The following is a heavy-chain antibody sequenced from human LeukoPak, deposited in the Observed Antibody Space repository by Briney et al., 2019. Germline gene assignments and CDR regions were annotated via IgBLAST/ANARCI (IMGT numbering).Heavy chain of an antibody. V-gene: IGHV3-53*01. CDR1: GFTVSSNY. CDR2: IYSGGST. CDR3: ARVIYDILTGPMWFDP. D-gene: IGHD3-9*01. Sequence: PGGSLRLSCAASGFTVSSNYMSWVRQAPGKGLEWVSVIYSGGSTYYADSVKGRFTISRDNSKNTLYLQMNSLRAEDTAVYYCARVIYDILTGPMWFDPWGQGTLVTVSP. J-gene: IGHJ5*02.